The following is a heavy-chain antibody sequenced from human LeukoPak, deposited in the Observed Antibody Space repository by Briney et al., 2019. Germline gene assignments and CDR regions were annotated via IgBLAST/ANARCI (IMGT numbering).Heavy chain of an antibody. CDR3: AKDGGLTIAAAGTDFDY. Sequence: GGSLRLSCAASGFTFSSYAMSWVRQAPWKGLEWVSAISCSGGSTYYADSVKRRFTISRDNSKNTLYLQMNSLRAEDTAVYYCAKDGGLTIAAAGTDFDYWGQGTLVTVSS. D-gene: IGHD6-13*01. CDR1: GFTFSSYA. CDR2: ISCSGGST. J-gene: IGHJ4*02. V-gene: IGHV3-23*01.